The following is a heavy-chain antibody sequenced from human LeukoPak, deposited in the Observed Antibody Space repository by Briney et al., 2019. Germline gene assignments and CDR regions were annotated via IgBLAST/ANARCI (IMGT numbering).Heavy chain of an antibody. CDR1: GYGFTGYY. Sequence: ASVKVSCKASGYGFTGYYLHWVRQAPGQGLEWMGWINPSNGGTNYAQKFQGRVTMTRDTSISTAYMELSRLRSDDTAVYYCASRTGKYSYGMDVWGQGTTVTVSS. J-gene: IGHJ6*02. CDR2: INPSNGGT. CDR3: ASRTGKYSYGMDV. D-gene: IGHD1/OR15-1a*01. V-gene: IGHV1-2*02.